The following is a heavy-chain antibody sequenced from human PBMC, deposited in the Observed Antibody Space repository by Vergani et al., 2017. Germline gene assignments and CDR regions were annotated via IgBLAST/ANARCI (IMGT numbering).Heavy chain of an antibody. J-gene: IGHJ3*02. CDR3: AGRNLIGYSYGYDAFDI. CDR2: ISGSGGST. Sequence: VQLVESGGGVVQPGRSLRLSCAASGFTFSSYAMSWVRQAPGKGLEWVSAISGSGGSTYYADSVKGRFTISRDNSKNTLYLQMNSLRAEDTAVYYCAGRNLIGYSYGYDAFDIWGQGTMVTVSS. CDR1: GFTFSSYA. D-gene: IGHD5-18*01. V-gene: IGHV3-23*04.